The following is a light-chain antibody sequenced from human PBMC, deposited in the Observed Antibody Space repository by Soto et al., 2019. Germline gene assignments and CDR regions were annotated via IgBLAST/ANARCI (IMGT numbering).Light chain of an antibody. CDR3: QSYDSSLNGYV. CDR2: TNN. Sequence: QSVLTQPPSVSGAPGQRVTISCTASSSNIGADYDVHWYQQVPGTAPKLLIYTNNNRPSGVRDRFSGSKSGMLASLAITGLQAEDEADHYCQSYDSSLNGYVFGTGTKLTVL. J-gene: IGLJ1*01. V-gene: IGLV1-40*01. CDR1: SSNIGADYD.